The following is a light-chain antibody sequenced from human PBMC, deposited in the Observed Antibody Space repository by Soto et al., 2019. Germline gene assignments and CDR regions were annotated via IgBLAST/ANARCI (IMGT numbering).Light chain of an antibody. V-gene: IGLV1-44*01. CDR1: SSNIGSNT. Sequence: QSALTQPPSASGTPGQRVTISCSGSSSNIGSNTVNWYQHLPGTAPKLLIYSNYQRPSGVPDRFSGSKSGTSASLVISGLQSEDEADYYCAAWDDRLNGHYLLGTGPKVTVL. J-gene: IGLJ1*01. CDR3: AAWDDRLNGHYL. CDR2: SNY.